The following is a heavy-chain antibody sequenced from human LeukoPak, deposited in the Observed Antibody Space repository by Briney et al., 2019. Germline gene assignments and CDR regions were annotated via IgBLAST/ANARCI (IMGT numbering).Heavy chain of an antibody. CDR2: INHSGST. D-gene: IGHD6-13*01. J-gene: IGHJ4*02. V-gene: IGHV4-34*01. CDR3: ARGSGIAAAGTRDFDY. Sequence: SETLSLTCAVYGGSFSGYYWSWIRQPPGKGLEWIGEINHSGSTNYNPSLKSRVTISVDTSKNQFSLKLSSVTAADTAVYYGARGSGIAAAGTRDFDYWGQGTLVTVSS. CDR1: GGSFSGYY.